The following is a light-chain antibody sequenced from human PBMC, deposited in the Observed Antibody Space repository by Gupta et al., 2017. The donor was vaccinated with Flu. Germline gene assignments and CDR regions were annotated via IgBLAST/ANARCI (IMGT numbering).Light chain of an antibody. CDR2: SAS. CDR1: KSVSSY. Sequence: EIVLTQSPATLSLSPGERATRSCRANKSVSSYLEWYRQKPGQAPRLIIYSASNRATGNPARFSGSGYEXDFTLTXSRREYEDFAVYYWQQRSSWSTFGXGTKVEIK. V-gene: IGKV3-11*01. CDR3: QQRSSWST. J-gene: IGKJ2*01.